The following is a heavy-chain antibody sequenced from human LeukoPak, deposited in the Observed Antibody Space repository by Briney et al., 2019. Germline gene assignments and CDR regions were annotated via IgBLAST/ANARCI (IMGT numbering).Heavy chain of an antibody. J-gene: IGHJ4*02. CDR3: ARDGGDY. Sequence: SETLSLTCTVSGGSISSSSYYWGWIRQPPGKGLEWIGYIYYSGSTNYNPSLKSRVTISVDTSKNQFSLKLSSVTAADTAVYYCARDGGDYWGQGTLVTVSS. D-gene: IGHD3-3*01. V-gene: IGHV4-61*01. CDR2: IYYSGST. CDR1: GGSISSSSYY.